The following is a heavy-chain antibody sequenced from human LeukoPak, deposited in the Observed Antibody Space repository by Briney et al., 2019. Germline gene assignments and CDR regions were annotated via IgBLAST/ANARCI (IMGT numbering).Heavy chain of an antibody. V-gene: IGHV5-51*01. CDR2: IYPGDSDT. Sequence: KVSCKASGYSFTSYWIGWVRQMPGKGLEWMGIIYPGDSDTRYSPSFQGQVTISADKSISTAYLQWSSLKASDTAMYYCARTFGYSGGYYEYWGQGTLVTVSS. J-gene: IGHJ4*02. CDR1: GYSFTSYW. D-gene: IGHD3-22*01. CDR3: ARTFGYSGGYYEY.